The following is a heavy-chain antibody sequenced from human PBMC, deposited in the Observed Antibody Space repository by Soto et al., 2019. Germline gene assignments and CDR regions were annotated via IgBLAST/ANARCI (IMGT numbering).Heavy chain of an antibody. D-gene: IGHD6-25*01. V-gene: IGHV1-69*13. J-gene: IGHJ4*02. CDR2: IIPIFGTA. CDR3: AREVGLAARDYYFDY. CDR1: GGTFSSYA. Sequence: SVKVSCKASGGTFSSYAISWVRQAPGQGLEWMGGIIPIFGTANYAQKFQGRVTITADESTSTAYMELSSLRSEDTAVYYCAREVGLAARDYYFDYWGQGTLVTVSS.